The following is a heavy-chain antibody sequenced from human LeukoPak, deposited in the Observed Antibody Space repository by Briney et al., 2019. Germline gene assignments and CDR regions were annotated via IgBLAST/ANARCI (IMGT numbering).Heavy chain of an antibody. CDR3: ARAASDSSGYYSNADASDI. V-gene: IGHV4-4*07. J-gene: IGHJ3*02. D-gene: IGHD3-22*01. CDR1: GGSISSYY. Sequence: SETLSLTCTVSGGSISSYYWSWIRQPAGKGLEWIGRIYTSGSTNYNPSLKSRVTMSVDTSKNQFSLKLSSVTAADTAVYYCARAASDSSGYYSNADASDIWGQGTMVTVSS. CDR2: IYTSGST.